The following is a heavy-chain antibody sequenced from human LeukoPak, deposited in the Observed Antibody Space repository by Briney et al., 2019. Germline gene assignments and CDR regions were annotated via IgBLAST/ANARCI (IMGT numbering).Heavy chain of an antibody. D-gene: IGHD2-21*01. CDR2: FFYSGST. J-gene: IGHJ4*02. V-gene: IGHV4-39*01. CDR1: GGSISSSSYY. CDR3: ARHVGGGLWYFDY. Sequence: KPSQTLSLTCTVSGGSISSSSYYWGWIRQPPGKGLEWIGSFFYSGSTYYNPSLKSRVTISVDTSKNQFSLKLSSVTAADTAVYYCARHVGGGLWYFDYWGQGTLVTVSS.